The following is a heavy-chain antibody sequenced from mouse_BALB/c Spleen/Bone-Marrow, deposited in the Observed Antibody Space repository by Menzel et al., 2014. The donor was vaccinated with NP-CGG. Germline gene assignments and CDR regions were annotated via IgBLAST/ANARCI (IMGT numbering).Heavy chain of an antibody. V-gene: IGHV14-3*02. J-gene: IGHJ2*01. CDR3: ARYDYGVYFDY. D-gene: IGHD2-4*01. CDR2: IDPANGNT. CDR1: GFNIKDTY. Sequence: EVQLQQSGAEVVKPGASVKLSCTASGFNIKDTYMHWVKQRPEQGLEWIGRIDPANGNTKYDPKFQGKTTITADTSSNTAYLQLSSRTSEDTAVYYCARYDYGVYFDYWGQGTTLTVSS.